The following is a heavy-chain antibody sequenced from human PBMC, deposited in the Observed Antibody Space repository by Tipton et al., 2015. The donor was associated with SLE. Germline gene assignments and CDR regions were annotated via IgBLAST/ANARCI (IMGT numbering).Heavy chain of an antibody. D-gene: IGHD3-3*01. J-gene: IGHJ4*02. Sequence: SLRLSCAASGFTFSNYKMHWVRQAPGKGLEWVAVIWNDGSDKYFADSVKGRFINSRDNSKNTLYLQMHSLRTGDTAVYYCARSISGVVTPFDYWGQGTLVTVSS. CDR2: IWNDGSDK. V-gene: IGHV3-33*08. CDR3: ARSISGVVTPFDY. CDR1: GFTFSNYK.